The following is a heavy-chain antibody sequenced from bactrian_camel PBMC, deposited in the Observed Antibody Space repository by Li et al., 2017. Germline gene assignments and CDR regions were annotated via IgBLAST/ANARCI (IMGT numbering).Heavy chain of an antibody. CDR2: LYSDGSNK. V-gene: IGHV3-2*01. CDR1: GFTFSSYY. D-gene: IGHD2*01. CDR3: AADLVYCDCSDGNCYSTPPDY. J-gene: IGHJ4*01. Sequence: HVQLVESGGGLVQPGGSLRLSCAASGFTFSSYYMSWFRQAPGKGLEWVSSLYSDGSNKYYSESVKGRFTISQDNAKNTLHLQMSSLKSEDTAMYYCAADLVYCDCSDGNCYSTPPDYRGQGTQVTVS.